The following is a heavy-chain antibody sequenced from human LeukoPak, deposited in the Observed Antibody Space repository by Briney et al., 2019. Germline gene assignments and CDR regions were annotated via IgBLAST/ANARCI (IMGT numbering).Heavy chain of an antibody. CDR1: GGSISSYY. V-gene: IGHV4-59*08. D-gene: IGHD3-22*01. Sequence: SETLSLTCTVSGGSISSYYWSWIRQPPGKGLEWIGYIYYSGSTNYNPSLKSRLTISVDTSKNQISLKVRSVTAADTAVYYYARRMTYYDSSVYTYASHFDYWGQGTLVTVSS. CDR2: IYYSGST. J-gene: IGHJ4*02. CDR3: ARRMTYYDSSVYTYASHFDY.